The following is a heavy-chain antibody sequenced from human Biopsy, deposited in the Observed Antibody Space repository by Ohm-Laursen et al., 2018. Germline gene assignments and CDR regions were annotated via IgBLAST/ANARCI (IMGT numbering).Heavy chain of an antibody. J-gene: IGHJ4*02. CDR3: VRGYSSSWSGYLDH. V-gene: IGHV3-9*01. CDR1: GFTFDDHV. CDR2: ISWDGGSE. D-gene: IGHD3-3*01. Sequence: LSLTCAASGFTFDDHVMHWVRQAPGKGLEWVSGISWDGGSEGYADSVRGRFTISRDNAKNSLFLQMNSLTTEDTALYYCVRGYSSSWSGYLDHWGQGTLVTVSS.